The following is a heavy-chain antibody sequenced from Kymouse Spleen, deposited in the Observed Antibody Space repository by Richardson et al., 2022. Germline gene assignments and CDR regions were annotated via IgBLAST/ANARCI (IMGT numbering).Heavy chain of an antibody. CDR1: GGSISSSSYY. V-gene: IGHV4-39*01. CDR3: ARRGIAEVFDY. J-gene: IGHJ4*02. D-gene: IGHD6-13*01,IGHD6-19*01,IGHD6-25*01. Sequence: QLQLQESGPGLVKPSETLSLTCTVSGGSISSSSYYWGWIRQPPGKGLEWIGSIYYSGSTYYNPSLKSRVTISVDTSKNQFSLKLSSVTAADTAVYYCARRGIAEVFDYWGQGTLVTVSS. CDR2: IYYSGST.